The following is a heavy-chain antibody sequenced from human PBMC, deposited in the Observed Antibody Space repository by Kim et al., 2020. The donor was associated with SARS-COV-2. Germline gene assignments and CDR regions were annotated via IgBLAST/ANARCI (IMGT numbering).Heavy chain of an antibody. CDR2: IRNKANSYTT. CDR3: ARPSDGTTWLARN. V-gene: IGHV3-72*01. D-gene: IGHD3-10*01. CDR1: GFTLSDHY. J-gene: IGHJ4*02. Sequence: GGSLRLSCAASGFTLSDHYMDWVRQAPGKGLEWVGRIRNKANSYTTEYAASVKGRFSISGDDSKNSLYLQMNSLKTEDTAVYYCARPSDGTTWLARNWGQGTLVTVSS.